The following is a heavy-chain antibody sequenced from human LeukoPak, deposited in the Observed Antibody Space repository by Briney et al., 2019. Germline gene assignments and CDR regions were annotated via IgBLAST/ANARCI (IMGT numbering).Heavy chain of an antibody. D-gene: IGHD5-18*01. CDR1: GFTFSSYA. J-gene: IGHJ4*02. CDR3: AGAARTAMARNGLVDY. V-gene: IGHV3-21*01. CDR2: ISSSSSYI. Sequence: GGSLRLSCAASGFTFSSYAMSWVRQAPGKGLEWVSSISSSSSYIYYADSVKGRFTISRDNAKNSLYLQMNSLRAEDTAVYYCAGAARTAMARNGLVDYWGQGTLVTVSS.